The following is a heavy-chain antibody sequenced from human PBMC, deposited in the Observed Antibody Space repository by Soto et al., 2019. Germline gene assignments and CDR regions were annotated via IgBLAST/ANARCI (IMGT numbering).Heavy chain of an antibody. Sequence: QVQLVQSGAEVKKPGSSVKVSCKASGGTFSSYSINWVRQAPGQGLEWMGEIIPIFGTANYAQKFQGRVTITADESTSTAYMELSSLRSEDTAVYYCVVSRGWWAFHYWGQGTLVTVSS. CDR1: GGTFSSYS. J-gene: IGHJ4*02. CDR3: VVSRGWWAFHY. V-gene: IGHV1-69*01. D-gene: IGHD6-13*01. CDR2: IIPIFGTA.